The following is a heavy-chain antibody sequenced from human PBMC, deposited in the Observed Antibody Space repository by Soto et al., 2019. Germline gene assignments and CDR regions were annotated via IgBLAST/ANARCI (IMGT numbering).Heavy chain of an antibody. CDR2: IYYRGST. V-gene: IGHV4-31*03. Sequence: QVQLQESGPGLVKPSQTLSLTCTVSGGSIGSGGYYWSWIRQHPGMGLEWIGYIYYRGSTYYKPALNSRVTISVDTSKNQFSLKLSSVTAADTSVYYCAGSCESSSAEGYFQHWGQGTLVTVCS. CDR1: GGSIGSGGYY. J-gene: IGHJ1*01. CDR3: AGSCESSSAEGYFQH. D-gene: IGHD2-2*01.